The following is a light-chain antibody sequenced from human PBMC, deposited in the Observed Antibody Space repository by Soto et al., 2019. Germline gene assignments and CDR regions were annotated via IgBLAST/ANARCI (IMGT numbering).Light chain of an antibody. CDR2: DAS. CDR3: QQRSNWPPFT. Sequence: EVVLTQSPATLSLSPGERATLSCRASQNVGIYLAWYQQKPGQAPRLLIYDASNRAAGIPARFSGSGSATDFTLTISSLEAEDFAVYYCQQRSNWPPFTFGPGTKVDIK. CDR1: QNVGIY. J-gene: IGKJ3*01. V-gene: IGKV3-11*01.